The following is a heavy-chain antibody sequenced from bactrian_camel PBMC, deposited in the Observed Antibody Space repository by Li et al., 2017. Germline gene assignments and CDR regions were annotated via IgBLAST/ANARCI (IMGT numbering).Heavy chain of an antibody. Sequence: HVQLVESGGGSVQPGGSLRLSCTASGFRYPRKWMGWFRQSPGQEREGVAAMDIGGIGIHYADSVKGRFTISRDNAKNTLYLQMNSLSPEDTAMYFCAAARDYYAGIPSAGSVDYWGQGTQVTVS. J-gene: IGHJ4*01. CDR3: AAARDYYAGIPSAGSVDY. D-gene: IGHD3*01. V-gene: IGHV3S1*01. CDR1: GFRYPRKW. CDR2: MDIGGIGI.